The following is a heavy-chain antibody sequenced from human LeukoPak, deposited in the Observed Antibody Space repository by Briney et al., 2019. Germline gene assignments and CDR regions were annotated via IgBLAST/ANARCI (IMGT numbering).Heavy chain of an antibody. Sequence: PSETLSLTCTVSGGSISSSSYYWGWIRQPPGKGLEWIGSIYYSGSTYYNPSLKSRVTISVDTSKNQFSLKLSSVTAADTAVYYCARHAADYDFWSDYYGRGSYFDYWGQGTLVIVSS. CDR3: ARHAADYDFWSDYYGRGSYFDY. J-gene: IGHJ4*02. V-gene: IGHV4-39*01. CDR2: IYYSGST. D-gene: IGHD3-3*01. CDR1: GGSISSSSYY.